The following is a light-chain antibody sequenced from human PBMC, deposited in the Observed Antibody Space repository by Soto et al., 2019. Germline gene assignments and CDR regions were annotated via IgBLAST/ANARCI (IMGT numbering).Light chain of an antibody. V-gene: IGKV1-39*01. CDR3: QQTYSTPWT. Sequence: DIQMTQSPSSLSASVGDRVTLTCRASQNIDSYLNWYKQRPGKAPKLLIHDASSLQSGVPSRFSGSGSGTDFALTINSLQPEDFATIYCQQTYSTPWTFGQGTKVDIK. CDR1: QNIDSY. CDR2: DAS. J-gene: IGKJ1*01.